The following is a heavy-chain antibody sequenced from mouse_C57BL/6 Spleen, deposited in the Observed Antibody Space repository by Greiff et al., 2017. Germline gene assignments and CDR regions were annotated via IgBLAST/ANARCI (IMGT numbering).Heavy chain of an antibody. D-gene: IGHD1-3*01. J-gene: IGHJ3*01. CDR3: TRYNPAWFAY. Sequence: VQLQQSGAELVRPGASVKLSCTASGFNIKDDYMHWVKQRPEQGLEWIGWIDPENGDTEYASKFQGKANITADTSSNTDYLQLSSLTSEDTAFDYCTRYNPAWFAYWGQGTLVTVSA. CDR1: GFNIKDDY. V-gene: IGHV14-4*01. CDR2: IDPENGDT.